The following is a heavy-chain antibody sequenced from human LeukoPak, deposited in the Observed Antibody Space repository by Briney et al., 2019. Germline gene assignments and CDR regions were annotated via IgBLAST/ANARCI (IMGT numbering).Heavy chain of an antibody. J-gene: IGHJ4*02. V-gene: IGHV3-30*02. D-gene: IGHD3-10*01. CDR2: IRYDGSDK. Sequence: GGSLRLSCAASGFTFSSYGMHWVRQAPGKGLEWVAFIRYDGSDKYYADSVKGRFTISRDSSKNTLYLQMNGLRAEDTAVYYCAKDSLDRVFRGVRSSLGYWGQGTLVTVSS. CDR1: GFTFSSYG. CDR3: AKDSLDRVFRGVRSSLGY.